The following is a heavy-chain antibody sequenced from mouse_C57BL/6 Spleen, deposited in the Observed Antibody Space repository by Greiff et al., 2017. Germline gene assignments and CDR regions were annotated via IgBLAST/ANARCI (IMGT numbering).Heavy chain of an antibody. V-gene: IGHV1-55*01. J-gene: IGHJ3*01. D-gene: IGHD1-1*01. CDR1: GYTFTSYW. CDR3: ARMSYYEGEFAY. Sequence: QVQLQQPGAELVKPGASVKMSCKASGYTFTSYWITWVKQRPGQGLEWIGDIYPGSGSTNYNEKFKSKATLTVDTSSSTAYMQLSSLTSEDSAVYYCARMSYYEGEFAYWGQGTLVTVSA. CDR2: IYPGSGST.